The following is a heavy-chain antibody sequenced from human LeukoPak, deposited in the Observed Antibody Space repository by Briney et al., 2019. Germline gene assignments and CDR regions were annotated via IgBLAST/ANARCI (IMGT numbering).Heavy chain of an antibody. D-gene: IGHD6-6*01. J-gene: IGHJ4*02. V-gene: IGHV4-38-2*02. CDR1: GYSVSSASY. CDR2: IYYGGST. Sequence: SETLSLTCTVSGYSVSSASYWTWIRQPPGKGLEWIGSIYYGGSTYYTPSLKSRVTISVDTSKNQFSLKLSSVTAADTAVYYCARGLDSSSSYWGQGTLVTISS. CDR3: ARGLDSSSSY.